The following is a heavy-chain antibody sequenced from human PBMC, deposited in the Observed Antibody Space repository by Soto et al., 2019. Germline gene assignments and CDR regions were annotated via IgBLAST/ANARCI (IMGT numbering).Heavy chain of an antibody. CDR1: GGTFTDYA. CDR3: GKEVGFQKNLFVFGP. J-gene: IGHJ5*02. Sequence: QVQLVQSGAEAKKPGSSVKVSCKASGGTFTDYAFSWVRQAPGQGLEWMGGIIPIFRSSNFAQKFQGRLTIFADESAGTAYKELNSLRSDDTASYFWGKEVGFQKNLFVFGPWGQGTPGT. V-gene: IGHV1-69*01. CDR2: IIPIFRSS. D-gene: IGHD3-3*01.